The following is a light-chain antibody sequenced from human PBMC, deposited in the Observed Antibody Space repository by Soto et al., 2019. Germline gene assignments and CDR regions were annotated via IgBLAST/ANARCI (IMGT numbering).Light chain of an antibody. J-gene: IGKJ1*01. V-gene: IGKV2-30*02. CDR1: QSLVHSDGNTY. CDR3: VQTIHSPWT. Sequence: DVVMTQSPLSLPVTLGQPASISCRSSQSLVHSDGNTYLNWFQQRPGQSPRRLIYKVSNRDSGVPDRFGGGGSGTDFTLKISRVEAEDVGLYYCVQTIHSPWTFGQGTKVDIK. CDR2: KVS.